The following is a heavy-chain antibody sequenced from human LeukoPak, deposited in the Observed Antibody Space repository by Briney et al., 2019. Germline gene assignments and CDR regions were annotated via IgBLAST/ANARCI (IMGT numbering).Heavy chain of an antibody. V-gene: IGHV1-18*01. Sequence: GASVTVSCKASGYTFTSYGISWVRHAPGQGLEWMGWISAYNGNTNYAQKLQGRVTMTTEKSTSTAYMELRSLRSDDTAVYYCARVGTIFGVVITQVDYWGQGTLVTVSS. CDR2: ISAYNGNT. D-gene: IGHD3-3*01. CDR3: ARVGTIFGVVITQVDY. J-gene: IGHJ4*02. CDR1: GYTFTSYG.